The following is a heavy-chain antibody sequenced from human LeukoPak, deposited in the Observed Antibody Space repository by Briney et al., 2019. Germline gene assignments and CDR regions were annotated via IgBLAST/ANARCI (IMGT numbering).Heavy chain of an antibody. CDR3: ARGYDFWSGYWSHSDY. D-gene: IGHD3-3*01. CDR1: GFTFSSYW. CDR2: IKQDGSEK. Sequence: PGGSLRLSCAASGFTFSSYWMSWVRQAPGKGLEWVANIKQDGSEKYYVDSVKGRFTISRDNSKNTLYLQMGSLRAEDMAVYYCARGYDFWSGYWSHSDYWGQGTLITVSS. J-gene: IGHJ4*02. V-gene: IGHV3-7*01.